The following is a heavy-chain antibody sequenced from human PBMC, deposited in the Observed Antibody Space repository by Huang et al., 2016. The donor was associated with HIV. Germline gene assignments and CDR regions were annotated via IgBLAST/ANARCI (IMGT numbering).Heavy chain of an antibody. V-gene: IGHV3-30*18. Sequence: VQLVESGGGVVQPGRSLRLACAASGFSFSPYGVHWVRPAPGKWLEWVAGISYDGSNKYYAHSVKGRFTISRDTSENKVYLQMNSLRHEDTAVYYCAKDGADEEWDIDYWGQGTLVTVSS. D-gene: IGHD1-26*01. CDR1: GFSFSPYG. CDR3: AKDGADEEWDIDY. J-gene: IGHJ4*02. CDR2: ISYDGSNK.